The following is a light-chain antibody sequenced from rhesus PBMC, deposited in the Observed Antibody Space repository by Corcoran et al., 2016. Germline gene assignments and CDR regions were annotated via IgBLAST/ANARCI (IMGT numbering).Light chain of an antibody. CDR1: QGISSW. Sequence: DIQMTQSPSSLSASVGDRVTISCRASQGISSWLACYQQKPGKAPKLLIYMASSLQSGVPSRFSCSGSGTDFTLTINSLQPEDFATYYGQQYKSAPRTCGQGTKVEIK. J-gene: IGKJ1*01. CDR2: MAS. CDR3: QQYKSAPRT. V-gene: IGKV1-21*01.